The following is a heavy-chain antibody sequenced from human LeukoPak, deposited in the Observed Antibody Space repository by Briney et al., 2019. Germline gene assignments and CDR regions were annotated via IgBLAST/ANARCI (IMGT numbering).Heavy chain of an antibody. D-gene: IGHD3-22*01. Sequence: ASVKVSCKASGYTFTSYGISWVRQAPGQGLEWMGWISAYNGNTNYAQKLQGRVTITTDTSTSTAYMELRSLRSEDTAVYYCARPWEYDSSGYPPRYAFDIWGQGTMVTVSS. J-gene: IGHJ3*02. V-gene: IGHV1-18*01. CDR1: GYTFTSYG. CDR2: ISAYNGNT. CDR3: ARPWEYDSSGYPPRYAFDI.